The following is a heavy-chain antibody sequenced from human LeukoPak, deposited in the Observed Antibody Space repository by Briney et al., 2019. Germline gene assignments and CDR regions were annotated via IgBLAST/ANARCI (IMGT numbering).Heavy chain of an antibody. CDR3: ARVRSGSYYGPKGFDY. CDR2: INPSGGST. CDR1: GYTFTSYY. D-gene: IGHD1-26*01. Sequence: ASVKVSCKASGYTFTSYYMHWVRQAPGQGLEWMGIINPSGGSTSCAQKFQGRVTMTRDMSTSTVYMELSSLRSEDTAVYYCARVRSGSYYGPKGFDYWGQGTLVTVSS. J-gene: IGHJ4*02. V-gene: IGHV1-46*01.